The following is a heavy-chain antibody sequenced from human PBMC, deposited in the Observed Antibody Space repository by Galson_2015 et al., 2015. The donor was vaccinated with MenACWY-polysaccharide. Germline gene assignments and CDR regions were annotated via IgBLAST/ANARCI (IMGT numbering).Heavy chain of an antibody. CDR1: GFTFSSYW. CDR2: IKKDGSEK. J-gene: IGHJ6*02. V-gene: IGHV3-7*01. Sequence: SLRLSCAASGFTFSSYWMTWVRQAPGKGLEWVANIKKDGSEKYYVDSVKGRFTISRDNAKNSLYLQMHSLRADDTAVYSYARGHYGMDVWGQGTTVTVSS. CDR3: ARGHYGMDV.